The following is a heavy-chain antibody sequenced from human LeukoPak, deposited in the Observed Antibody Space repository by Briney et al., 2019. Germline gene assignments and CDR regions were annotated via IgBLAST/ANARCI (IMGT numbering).Heavy chain of an antibody. V-gene: IGHV3-21*01. CDR1: GFTFSSYA. Sequence: GGSLRLSCAASGFTFSSYAMTWVRQAPGKGPEWISSISSSTHYKYYADSVRGRFTISRDNAKNSLYLQMNSLRAEDTAVYYCAREDLGLYSSGYYYPTNFDNWGQGTVLTVSS. CDR3: AREDLGLYSSGYYYPTNFDN. D-gene: IGHD3-22*01. J-gene: IGHJ4*02. CDR2: ISSSTHYK.